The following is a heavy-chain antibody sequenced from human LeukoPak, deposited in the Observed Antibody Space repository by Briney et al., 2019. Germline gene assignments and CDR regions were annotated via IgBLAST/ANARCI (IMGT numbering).Heavy chain of an antibody. Sequence: GGSLRLSCVASGFTFDDNAMHWVRQGPGKGLEWVSGISWNGDTTGYAASVKGRFTVSRDNAKNSLYLQMNSLRTEDTALYYCVKVRFDNSAHFDYWGQGTLVTVSS. D-gene: IGHD3-3*01. CDR2: ISWNGDTT. CDR1: GFTFDDNA. V-gene: IGHV3-9*01. J-gene: IGHJ4*02. CDR3: VKVRFDNSAHFDY.